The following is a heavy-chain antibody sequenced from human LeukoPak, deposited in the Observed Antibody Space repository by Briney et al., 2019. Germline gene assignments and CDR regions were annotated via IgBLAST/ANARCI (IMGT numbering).Heavy chain of an antibody. D-gene: IGHD1-7*01. CDR1: GGSISSYY. CDR3: ARGTTFDY. J-gene: IGHJ4*02. Sequence: PSETLSLTCTVSGGSISSYYWSWIRQPPGKGLEWIGEINHSGSTNYNPSLKSRVTISVDTSKNQFSLKLSSVTAADTAVYYCARGTTFDYWGQGTLVTVSS. V-gene: IGHV4-34*01. CDR2: INHSGST.